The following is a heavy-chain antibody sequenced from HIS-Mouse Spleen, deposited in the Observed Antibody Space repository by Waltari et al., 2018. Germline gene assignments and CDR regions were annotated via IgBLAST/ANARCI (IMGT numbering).Heavy chain of an antibody. CDR2: IYSSGST. CDR1: GGSISSSSYY. J-gene: IGHJ2*01. Sequence: QLQLQESGPGLVKPSETLSLTCTVSGGSISSSSYYWGWIRQPPGKGLEWSGSIYSSGSTSSTPSLMRRVTIPVDTSKNQFSLKLSSVTAADTAVYYCAREIPYSSSWYDWYFDLWGRGTLVTVSS. D-gene: IGHD6-13*01. CDR3: AREIPYSSSWYDWYFDL. V-gene: IGHV4-39*07.